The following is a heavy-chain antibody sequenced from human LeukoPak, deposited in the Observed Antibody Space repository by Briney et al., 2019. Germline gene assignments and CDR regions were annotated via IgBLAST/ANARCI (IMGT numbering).Heavy chain of an antibody. CDR1: GFTFSSYW. CDR3: ARDKVVGATRFDY. J-gene: IGHJ4*02. D-gene: IGHD1-26*01. CDR2: IKQDGSEK. Sequence: GGSLRLSRAASGFTFSSYWMSWVRQAPGKGLEWVANIKQDGSEKYYVDSVKGRFTISRDNAKNSLYLQMNSLRAEDTAVYYCARDKVVGATRFDYWGQGTLVTVSS. V-gene: IGHV3-7*01.